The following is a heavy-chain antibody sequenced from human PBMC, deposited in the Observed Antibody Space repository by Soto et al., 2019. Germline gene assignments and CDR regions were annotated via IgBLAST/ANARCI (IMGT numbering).Heavy chain of an antibody. D-gene: IGHD2-8*02. J-gene: IGHJ4*02. Sequence: PSETLSLTCAFYGWSFSGYYWTWIRQPPGTGLEWIGEINHSGSTNYNPSLKSRVTISVDTSKSQFSLKLTSVTAADTAVYYCARDKITGLFDYWGQGTLVTVSS. V-gene: IGHV4-34*01. CDR3: ARDKITGLFDY. CDR1: GWSFSGYY. CDR2: INHSGST.